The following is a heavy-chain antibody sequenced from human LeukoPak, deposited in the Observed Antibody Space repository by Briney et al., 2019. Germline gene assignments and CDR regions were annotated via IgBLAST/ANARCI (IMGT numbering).Heavy chain of an antibody. CDR2: IFYSGST. J-gene: IGHJ5*02. V-gene: IGHV4-39*07. CDR3: ARGVGITMMSPQRNHNWFDP. Sequence: PSETLSLTCTVSSGSISTSNYYWGWVRQPPGKALEWIGNIFYSGSTYYSPSLKSRVTISLDTSKNQFSLKLSSVTAADTAVYYCARGVGITMMSPQRNHNWFDPWGQGTLVTVSS. CDR1: SGSISTSNYY. D-gene: IGHD3-22*01.